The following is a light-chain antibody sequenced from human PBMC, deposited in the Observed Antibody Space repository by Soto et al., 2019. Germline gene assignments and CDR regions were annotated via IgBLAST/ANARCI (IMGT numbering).Light chain of an antibody. CDR1: QSVSSEK. Sequence: EIVLTQSPGTLSLSPGERASLSCRASQSVSSEKLAWYQQKPGQAPRLLIFGASGRATGIPERFSGSGSGTDFSLTISRLEPEDSAVYYCQQYGRSLLTFGGGTKVDIK. CDR3: QQYGRSLLT. J-gene: IGKJ4*01. V-gene: IGKV3-20*01. CDR2: GAS.